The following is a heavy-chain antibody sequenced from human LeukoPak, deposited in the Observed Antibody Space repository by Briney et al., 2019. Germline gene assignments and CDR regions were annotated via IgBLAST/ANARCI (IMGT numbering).Heavy chain of an antibody. J-gene: IGHJ4*02. V-gene: IGHV3-66*01. CDR1: GFTVSSNY. CDR3: ARDRVSSVWSFYY. Sequence: GGSLRLSCAASGFTVSSNYMTWVRQAPGKGLEWVSVIYSGGSTYYADSVKGRFTISRDNSKNTLYLQMNSLRAEDTAVYYCARDRVSSVWSFYYWGQGTLVTVSS. CDR2: IYSGGST. D-gene: IGHD6-19*01.